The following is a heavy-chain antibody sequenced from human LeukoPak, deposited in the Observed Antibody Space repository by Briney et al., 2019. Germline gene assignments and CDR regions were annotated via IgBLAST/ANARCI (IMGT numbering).Heavy chain of an antibody. CDR1: GFTFRNYV. Sequence: GGSLGLSCAASGFTFRNYVIHWVRQAPGKGLEWVAVTSSDLNVKLYADSVKGRFTISRDNAMNSLYLQMNSLRAEDTAIYYCARSLPYGTTWYGRSDFWGQGTLVTVSS. CDR2: TSSDLNVK. CDR3: ARSLPYGTTWYGRSDF. J-gene: IGHJ4*02. D-gene: IGHD6-13*01. V-gene: IGHV3-30-3*01.